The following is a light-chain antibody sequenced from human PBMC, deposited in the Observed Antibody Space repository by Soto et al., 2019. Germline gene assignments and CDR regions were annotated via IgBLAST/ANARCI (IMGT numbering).Light chain of an antibody. Sequence: QPVLTQPPSASASLGASVTLTCTLSSGYSNYQVDWYQQRPGKGPRFVMRVGTGGIVGSKGDGIPDRFSGLGSGLNRYLTIKNIQEEDESDYLCGAEHGSRSNVVFGGGTKHTVL. V-gene: IGLV9-49*01. CDR1: SGYSNYQ. CDR3: GAEHGSRSNVV. CDR2: VGTGGIVG. J-gene: IGLJ2*01.